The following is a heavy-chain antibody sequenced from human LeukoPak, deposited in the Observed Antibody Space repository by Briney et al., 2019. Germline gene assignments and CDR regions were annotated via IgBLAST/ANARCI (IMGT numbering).Heavy chain of an antibody. J-gene: IGHJ3*02. CDR1: GGSISSSNW. V-gene: IGHV4-4*07. CDR3: AREGSAFDI. CDR2: IFASGTT. Sequence: SETLSLTCAVSGGSISSSNWWNWIRQPAGKGLEWIGRIFASGTTKYNPSLKSRVTMSVETSKNQFSLKLSSVTAADTAVYYCAREGSAFDIWGQGTMVTVSS.